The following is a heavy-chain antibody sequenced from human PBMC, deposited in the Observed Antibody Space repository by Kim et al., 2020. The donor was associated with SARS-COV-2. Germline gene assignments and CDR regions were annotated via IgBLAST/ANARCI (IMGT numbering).Heavy chain of an antibody. CDR2: IYYSGST. Sequence: SETLSLTCTVSGDSINNYYWNWIRQPPGKGLEWIGYIYYSGSTNYNPSHKSRVTISVDTSQNHFSLKLSSVTAADTAVYYCARERFYYDSSGGSYYLDDWGQGTLDTVSS. CDR1: GDSINNYY. V-gene: IGHV4-59*13. CDR3: ARERFYYDSSGGSYYLDD. D-gene: IGHD3-22*01. J-gene: IGHJ4*02.